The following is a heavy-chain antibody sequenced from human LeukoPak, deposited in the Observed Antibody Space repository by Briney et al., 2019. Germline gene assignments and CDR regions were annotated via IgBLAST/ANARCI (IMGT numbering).Heavy chain of an antibody. Sequence: PSETLSLTCTVSGGSISSSSYYWGWIRQPPGKGLEWIGSIYYSGSTYYNPSLKSRVTISVDTSKNQFSLKLSSVTAADTAVYYCAREIDRVYCSGGSCYGGKPDAFDIWGQGTMVTVSS. V-gene: IGHV4-39*07. J-gene: IGHJ3*02. CDR3: AREIDRVYCSGGSCYGGKPDAFDI. D-gene: IGHD2-15*01. CDR2: IYYSGST. CDR1: GGSISSSSYY.